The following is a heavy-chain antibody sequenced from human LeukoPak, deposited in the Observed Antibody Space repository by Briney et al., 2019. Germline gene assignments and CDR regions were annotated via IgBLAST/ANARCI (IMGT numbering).Heavy chain of an antibody. V-gene: IGHV3-21*01. Sequence: GGSLRLSCAASGFTFSGYSMNWVRQAPGKGLEWVSSISSSSSYIYYADSVKGRFTISRDNAKNSLYLQMNSLRAEDTAVYYCAREAEQQLVRSWFDPWGQGTLVTDSS. CDR3: AREAEQQLVRSWFDP. CDR2: ISSSSSYI. D-gene: IGHD6-13*01. CDR1: GFTFSGYS. J-gene: IGHJ5*02.